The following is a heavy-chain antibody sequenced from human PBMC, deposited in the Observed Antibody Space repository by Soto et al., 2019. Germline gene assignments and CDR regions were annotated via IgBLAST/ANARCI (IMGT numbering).Heavy chain of an antibody. CDR1: VEPMTGGYY. Sequence: PSETLSLTCDVSVEPMTGGYYWGWIRQSPGKGLEWIGSIYYGGTTSYNLSLQSRVTISVDTSENQFSLTLSSVTAADTAVYSCARALKPAAANWFDPWGQGTLVTVSS. V-gene: IGHV4-38-2*01. D-gene: IGHD2-2*01. CDR2: IYYGGTT. J-gene: IGHJ5*02. CDR3: ARALKPAAANWFDP.